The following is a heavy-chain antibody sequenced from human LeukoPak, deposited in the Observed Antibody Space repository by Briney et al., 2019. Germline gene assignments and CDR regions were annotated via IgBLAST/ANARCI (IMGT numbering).Heavy chain of an antibody. CDR3: VRDRTTVTLFDS. J-gene: IGHJ4*02. CDR2: VSTDGNII. Sequence: GGSLRLSCAASGSTFSSYWMHWVRQAPGKGLAWASRVSTDGNIISYADSVKGRFTISRDNAKNTVYLQMNSLRAEDTAVYYCVRDRTTVTLFDSWGQGTLVTVSS. V-gene: IGHV3-74*01. D-gene: IGHD4-17*01. CDR1: GSTFSSYW.